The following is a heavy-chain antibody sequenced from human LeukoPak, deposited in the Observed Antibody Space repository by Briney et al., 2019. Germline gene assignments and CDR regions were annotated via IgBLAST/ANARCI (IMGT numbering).Heavy chain of an antibody. J-gene: IGHJ3*01. CDR3: ARDLGPSYYYGSGFL. D-gene: IGHD3-10*01. CDR2: ISSSSSTI. Sequence: PGGSLRLSCAASGFTFSSYSMNWVRQAPGKGLEWVSYISSSSSTIYYADSVKGRFTISRDNAKNSLYPQMNSLRAEDTAVYYCARDLGPSYYYGSGFLWGQGTMVTVSS. CDR1: GFTFSSYS. V-gene: IGHV3-48*04.